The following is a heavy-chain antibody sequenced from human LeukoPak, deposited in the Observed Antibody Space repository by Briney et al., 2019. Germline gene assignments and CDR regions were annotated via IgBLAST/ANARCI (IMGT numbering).Heavy chain of an antibody. CDR3: ARGNCGGDCLYYYYYMDV. CDR1: GYTFTSYD. D-gene: IGHD2-21*02. Sequence: ASVKVSCKASGYTFTSYDINWVRQATGQGLEWMGWMNPNSGNTGYAQKFQGRVTMTRNTSIRTAYMELSSLRSEDTAVYYCARGNCGGDCLYYYYYMDVWGKGTTVTISS. V-gene: IGHV1-8*01. CDR2: MNPNSGNT. J-gene: IGHJ6*03.